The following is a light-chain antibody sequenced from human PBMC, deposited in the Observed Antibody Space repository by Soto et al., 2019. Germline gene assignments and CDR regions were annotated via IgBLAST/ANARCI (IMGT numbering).Light chain of an antibody. CDR1: KNDIGVYDF. CDR2: EVV. V-gene: IGLV2-8*01. CDR3: KSYAGSNTYV. Sequence: QSALTQPSSASGSPGQSVTISCTGTKNDIGVYDFVSWYQHHPGKAPRLIIYEVVQRPAGVPDRFSGSKSGNTASLTVSGQQAADEADYCCKSYAGSNTYVFGSGTKLTVL. J-gene: IGLJ1*01.